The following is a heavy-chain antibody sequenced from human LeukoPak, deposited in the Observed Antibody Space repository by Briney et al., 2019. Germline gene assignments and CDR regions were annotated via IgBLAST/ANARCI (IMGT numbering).Heavy chain of an antibody. J-gene: IGHJ5*02. Sequence: GASLQISCKGSGYSFTSYWIGWVRQLPGKGLEWMGIIYPGDTDTRYSPSFQGQVTISADKSISTAYLQWSSLKASDTAMYYCARQYSSSSPFDPWGQGTLVTVSS. CDR2: IYPGDTDT. CDR1: GYSFTSYW. CDR3: ARQYSSSSPFDP. V-gene: IGHV5-51*01. D-gene: IGHD6-6*01.